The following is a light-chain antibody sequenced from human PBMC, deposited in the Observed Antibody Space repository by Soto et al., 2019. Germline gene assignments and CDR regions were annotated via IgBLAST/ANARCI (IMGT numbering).Light chain of an antibody. Sequence: DLQMTQSXSTLSSSVGDRVTITGRAGQTISKWLAWYQKKPGKAPKVLIYDASSLKSGVPPRFSGSGSGTDFTLTISSLQAEDVAVYYCQQHYSTPPWTGGHGPQV. V-gene: IGKV1-5*01. CDR1: QTISKW. CDR3: QQHYSTPPWT. CDR2: DAS. J-gene: IGKJ1*01.